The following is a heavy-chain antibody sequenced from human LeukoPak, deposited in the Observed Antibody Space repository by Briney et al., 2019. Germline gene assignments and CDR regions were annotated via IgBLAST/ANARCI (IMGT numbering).Heavy chain of an antibody. D-gene: IGHD2-15*01. V-gene: IGHV3-53*05. CDR3: ARDVV. J-gene: IGHJ4*02. CDR1: GFTVRNNY. CDR2: IYSGGGT. Sequence: PGGSLRLSCAASGFTVRNNYMSWVRQAPGKGLEWISVIYSGGGTSYADSVKGRFTISRDNSKSTLYLQMNSLSAEDTAVYYCARDVVWGQGALVTVSS.